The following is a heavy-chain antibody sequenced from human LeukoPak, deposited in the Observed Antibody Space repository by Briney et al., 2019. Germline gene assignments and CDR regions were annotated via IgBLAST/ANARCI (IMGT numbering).Heavy chain of an antibody. D-gene: IGHD6-19*01. CDR3: ARAPGYSSGWYGARGTSRYFDY. V-gene: IGHV4-59*12. CDR2: IYHSGST. CDR1: GGSISTYY. Sequence: SETLSLTCTLSGGSISTYYWSWIRQPPGKGLEWIGYIYHSGSTNYNPSLKSRVTISVDTSKNQFSLKLSSVTAADTAVYYCARAPGYSSGWYGARGTSRYFDYWGQGTLVTVSS. J-gene: IGHJ4*02.